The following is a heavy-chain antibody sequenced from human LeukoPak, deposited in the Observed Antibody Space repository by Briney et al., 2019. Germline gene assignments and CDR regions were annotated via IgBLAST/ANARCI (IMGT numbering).Heavy chain of an antibody. J-gene: IGHJ4*02. CDR1: GFTFSSYA. CDR2: IYSGGST. Sequence: GGSLRLSCAASGFTFSSYAMSWVRQAPGKGLEWVSVIYSGGSTYYADSVKGRFTISRDNSKNTLYLQMNSLRAEDTAVYYCAKGQGYSSGWYGYYFDYWGQGTLVTVSS. D-gene: IGHD6-19*01. CDR3: AKGQGYSSGWYGYYFDY. V-gene: IGHV3-23*03.